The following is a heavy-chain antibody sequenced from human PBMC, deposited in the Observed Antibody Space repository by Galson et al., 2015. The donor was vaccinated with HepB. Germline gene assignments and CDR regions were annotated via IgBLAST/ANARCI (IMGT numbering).Heavy chain of an antibody. CDR1: GGSISSGGYY. V-gene: IGHV4-31*03. Sequence: TLSLTCTVSGGSISSGGYYWGWIRQHPGKGLEWIGYIYSSGSTYYNPSLTSRVTISVDTSKNHFSLKVNSVTAADTAVYYCARVRRSTGYGPIYFDYWGQGTLVTVSS. CDR2: IYSSGST. J-gene: IGHJ4*02. CDR3: ARVRRSTGYGPIYFDY. D-gene: IGHD5-12*01.